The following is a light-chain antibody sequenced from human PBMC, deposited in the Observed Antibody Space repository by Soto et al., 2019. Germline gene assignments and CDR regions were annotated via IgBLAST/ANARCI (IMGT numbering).Light chain of an antibody. J-gene: IGKJ4*01. CDR2: AAS. Sequence: DIQMTQSPSSLSASVGDRVTITCRAGQSIINYLNWYQHQPGKAPKVLIYAASSLQSGVPSRFSGSGSGTDFTLTISSLQPEDFATYYCQQSYSNSLTFGGGTKVDIK. V-gene: IGKV1-39*01. CDR1: QSIINY. CDR3: QQSYSNSLT.